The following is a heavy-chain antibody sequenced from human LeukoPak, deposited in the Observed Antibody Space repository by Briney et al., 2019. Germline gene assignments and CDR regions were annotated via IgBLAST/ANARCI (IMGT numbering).Heavy chain of an antibody. V-gene: IGHV1-69*13. D-gene: IGHD1-26*01. Sequence: SVKVSCKASGGTFSSYAISWVRQAPGQGLEWMGGIIPIFGTANYAQKFQGRVTITADESTSTAYMELSSLRSEDTAIYYCARGGTQWELRGDFDYRGQGTLVTVSS. J-gene: IGHJ4*02. CDR3: ARGGTQWELRGDFDY. CDR2: IIPIFGTA. CDR1: GGTFSSYA.